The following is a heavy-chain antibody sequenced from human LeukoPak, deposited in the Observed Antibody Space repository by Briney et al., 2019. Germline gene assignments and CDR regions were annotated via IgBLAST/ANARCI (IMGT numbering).Heavy chain of an antibody. Sequence: GGSLRLSCAASGFTFSDYYMSWIRQAPGKGLEWVSYISSSGSTIYYADSVKGRFTISRDNAKNSLYLQMNSLRAEDTAVYYCARPGAPYYDSSGYSDYWGQGTLVTVSS. D-gene: IGHD3-22*01. CDR1: GFTFSDYY. CDR2: ISSSGSTI. J-gene: IGHJ4*02. CDR3: ARPGAPYYDSSGYSDY. V-gene: IGHV3-11*01.